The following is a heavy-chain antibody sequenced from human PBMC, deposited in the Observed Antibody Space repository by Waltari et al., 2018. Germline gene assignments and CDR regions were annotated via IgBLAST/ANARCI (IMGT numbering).Heavy chain of an antibody. CDR2: IYHSGNT. D-gene: IGHD6-13*01. Sequence: QVQLQESGPGLVKPSETLSLTCAVSGYSIRSGSYWAWLRQPPGKGLEWIGSIYHSGNTYYNPSLKSRVTISVDTSKNHFSLRLSSVTAADTAVYYCARVSMGSSTSSDASDMWGQGTMVTVSS. V-gene: IGHV4-38-2*01. J-gene: IGHJ3*02. CDR1: GYSIRSGSY. CDR3: ARVSMGSSTSSDASDM.